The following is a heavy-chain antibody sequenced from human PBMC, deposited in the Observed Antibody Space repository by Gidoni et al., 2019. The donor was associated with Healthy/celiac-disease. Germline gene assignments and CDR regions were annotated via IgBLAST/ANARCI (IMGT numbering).Heavy chain of an antibody. Sequence: QVQLQESGPGLVKPSETLSLPCTVSGGSISSYYWSWIRQPPGKGLEWIGYIYYRGSTNYNPSLKSRVTISVDTSKNPFSLKLSSVTAADTAVYYCARQSIAVSPLDYWGQGTLVTVSS. CDR2: IYYRGST. CDR3: ARQSIAVSPLDY. CDR1: GGSISSYY. J-gene: IGHJ4*02. D-gene: IGHD6-19*01. V-gene: IGHV4-59*08.